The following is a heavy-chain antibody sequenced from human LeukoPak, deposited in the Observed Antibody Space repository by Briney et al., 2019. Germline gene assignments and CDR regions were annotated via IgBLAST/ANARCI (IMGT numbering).Heavy chain of an antibody. J-gene: IGHJ4*02. Sequence: ASVKVSCKASGYTFTNFGINWVRQAPGQGLEWMGWISAYNGNTNYAQRLQGRVTMTTDTSTSTAYMELRSLRSDDTAVYYCARDRDYGDYNTQDLFVYWGQGTLVIVSS. V-gene: IGHV1-18*01. CDR1: GYTFTNFG. D-gene: IGHD4-17*01. CDR2: ISAYNGNT. CDR3: ARDRDYGDYNTQDLFVY.